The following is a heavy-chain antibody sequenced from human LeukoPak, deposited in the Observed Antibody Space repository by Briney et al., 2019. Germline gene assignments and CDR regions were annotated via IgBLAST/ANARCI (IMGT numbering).Heavy chain of an antibody. V-gene: IGHV3-23*01. J-gene: IGHJ6*04. CDR3: AELGITMIGGV. CDR1: GFTFSSYE. D-gene: IGHD3-10*02. CDR2: ISHSGGST. Sequence: GGSLRLSCAASGFTFSSYEMNWVRQAPGKGLEWVSAISHSGGSTYYADSVKGRFTISRDNSKNTLYLQMNSLRAEDTAVYYCAELGITMIGGVWGKGTTVTISS.